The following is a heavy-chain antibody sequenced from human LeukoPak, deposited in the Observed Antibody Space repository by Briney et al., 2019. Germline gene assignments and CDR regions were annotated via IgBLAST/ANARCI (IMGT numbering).Heavy chain of an antibody. J-gene: IGHJ1*01. Sequence: GGSLRLSCAASGFTFSSYWMHWVRQAPGKGLVWVSRIKSDGSTNYADSVKGRFTISRDNAKNTVYLQMNSLRTEDTGVYYCARAPSEIGGYYPEYFRHWGQGTLVTVSS. CDR1: GFTFSSYW. CDR3: ARAPSEIGGYYPEYFRH. CDR2: IKSDGST. D-gene: IGHD3-22*01. V-gene: IGHV3-74*01.